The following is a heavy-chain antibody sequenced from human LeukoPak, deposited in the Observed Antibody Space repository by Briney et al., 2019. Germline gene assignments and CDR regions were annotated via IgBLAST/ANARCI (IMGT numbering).Heavy chain of an antibody. J-gene: IGHJ5*02. D-gene: IGHD1-14*01. V-gene: IGHV3-33*01. CDR3: ARDTTGWFYT. CDR1: GFNFSRHG. Sequence: GGSLRLSCTANGFNFSRHGMHWVRQAPGNGLEWVAVIWSDGSNQKYADSVKGRSTISRDNSKNTLYLQMNSLRAEDSAVYYCARDTTGWFYTWGRGTLVTVSS. CDR2: IWSDGSNQ.